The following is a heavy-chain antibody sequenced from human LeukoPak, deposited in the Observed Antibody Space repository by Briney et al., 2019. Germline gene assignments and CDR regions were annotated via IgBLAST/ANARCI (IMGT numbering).Heavy chain of an antibody. Sequence: PAGGSLRLSCAASGFTFSSYAMHWVRQAPGKGLEWVAVISYDGSNKYYADSVKGRFTISRDNSKNTLYLQMNSLRAEDTAVYYCARPQNGGSFDYWGQGTLVTVSS. CDR2: ISYDGSNK. J-gene: IGHJ4*02. CDR3: ARPQNGGSFDY. CDR1: GFTFSSYA. V-gene: IGHV3-30-3*01. D-gene: IGHD4-23*01.